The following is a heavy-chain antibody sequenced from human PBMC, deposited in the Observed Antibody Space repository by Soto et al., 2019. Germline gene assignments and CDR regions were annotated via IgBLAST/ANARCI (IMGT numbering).Heavy chain of an antibody. CDR3: AKDRSDIPNYGVDV. V-gene: IGHV3-23*01. Sequence: EVQLLESGGGLVQPGGSLRLSCAASGFTFNNYAMSWVRHAPGEGLEWGSGISSSGGKIYYADSVKGRFTISRDSSKSTLYLQMNSLSAEDTAVYHCAKDRSDIPNYGVDVWGQGTTVTVSS. J-gene: IGHJ6*02. CDR2: ISSSGGKI. CDR1: GFTFNNYA.